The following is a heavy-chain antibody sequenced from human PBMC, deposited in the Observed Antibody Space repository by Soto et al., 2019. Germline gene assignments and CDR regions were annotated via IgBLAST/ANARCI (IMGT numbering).Heavy chain of an antibody. D-gene: IGHD3-10*01. J-gene: IGHJ6*02. CDR1: GYTFTSYG. CDR3: ARDITMVRAVYYYYGMDV. CDR2: ISAYNGNT. Sequence: ASVKVSCKASGYTFTSYGISWVRQAPGQGLEWMGWISAYNGNTNYAQKLQGRVTMTTDTSTSTAYMELRSLRSDDTAVYYCARDITMVRAVYYYYGMDVSGQGTTVTVYS. V-gene: IGHV1-18*01.